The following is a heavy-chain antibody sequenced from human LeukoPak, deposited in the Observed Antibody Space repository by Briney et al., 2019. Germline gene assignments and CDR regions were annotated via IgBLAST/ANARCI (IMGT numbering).Heavy chain of an antibody. CDR1: GFTFTSYA. J-gene: IGHJ4*02. Sequence: GGSLRLSCAASGFTFTSYAMHWVRQAPGKGLEWVSAISGSGGSTYYADSVKGRFTISRDNSKNTLYLQMNSLRAEDTAVYYCAKDRDGDYVYWGQGTLVTVSS. V-gene: IGHV3-23*01. CDR3: AKDRDGDYVY. CDR2: ISGSGGST. D-gene: IGHD4-17*01.